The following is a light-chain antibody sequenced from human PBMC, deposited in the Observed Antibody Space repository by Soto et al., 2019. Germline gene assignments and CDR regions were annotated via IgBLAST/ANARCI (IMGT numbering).Light chain of an antibody. CDR3: QQLNGNPLFT. J-gene: IGKJ3*01. CDR1: QGISNY. V-gene: IGKV1-9*01. Sequence: IPLTQSPSSLSASVGDRVTITCRASQGISNYLAWYQQKPGKAPKLLIYGASTLQSGVPSRFSGSGSGTDFTLTINSLQPEDFATYYCQQLNGNPLFTFGPGTTVDIK. CDR2: GAS.